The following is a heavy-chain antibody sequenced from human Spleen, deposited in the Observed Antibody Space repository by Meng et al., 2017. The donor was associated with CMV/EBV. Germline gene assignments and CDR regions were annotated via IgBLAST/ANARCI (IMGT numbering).Heavy chain of an antibody. CDR3: ARYHDNPGFDY. CDR2: ISGYNGNT. J-gene: IGHJ4*02. CDR1: GYRFNNLG. V-gene: IGHV1-18*01. D-gene: IGHD3-9*01. Sequence: SCKASGYRFNNLGISWVRQAPGQGLEWMGWISGYNGNTNYAQKVQGRVTMTTDTFTSTVYMELRSLTSDDTAVYYCARYHDNPGFDYWGQGTLVTVSS.